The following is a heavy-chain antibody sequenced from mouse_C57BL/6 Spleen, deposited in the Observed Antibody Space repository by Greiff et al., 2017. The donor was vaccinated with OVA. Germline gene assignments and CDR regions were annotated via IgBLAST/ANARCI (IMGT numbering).Heavy chain of an antibody. D-gene: IGHD2-1*01. CDR2: IDPSDSET. V-gene: IGHV1-52*01. J-gene: IGHJ4*01. Sequence: VQLQQPGAELVRPGSSVKLSCKASGYTFTSYWMHWVKQRPIQGLEWIGNIDPSDSETHYNQKFKDKATLTVDKSSSTAYMQLSSLTSEDSAVYYCARDYGNYYYAMGYWGQGTSVTVSS. CDR3: ARDYGNYYYAMGY. CDR1: GYTFTSYW.